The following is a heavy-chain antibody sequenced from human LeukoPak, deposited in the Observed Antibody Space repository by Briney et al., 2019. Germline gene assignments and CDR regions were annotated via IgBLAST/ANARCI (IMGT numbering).Heavy chain of an antibody. CDR3: ARDRIAARSWFDP. CDR2: MNPNSGNT. V-gene: IGHV1-8*03. J-gene: IGHJ5*02. Sequence: ASVKVSCKASGYTFTSYYMHWVRQAPGQGLEWMGWMNPNSGNTGYAQKFQGRVTITRNTSISTAYMELSSLRSEDTAVYYCARDRIAARSWFDPWGQGTLVTVSS. D-gene: IGHD6-6*01. CDR1: GYTFTSYY.